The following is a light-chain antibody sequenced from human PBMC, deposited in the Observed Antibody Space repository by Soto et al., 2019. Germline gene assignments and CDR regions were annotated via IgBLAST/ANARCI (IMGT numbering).Light chain of an antibody. V-gene: IGLV6-57*04. Sequence: FMLTQPHSVSESPGKTLSLSCTRSSGSIANNYVQWYQQRPGSAPTTVIYENNQRLSGVPDRFSGSTDGSSNSASLTISGLQTEDEADYYCQSYDSDFVVFGGGTKLTVL. CDR2: ENN. CDR1: SGSIANNY. J-gene: IGLJ2*01. CDR3: QSYDSDFVV.